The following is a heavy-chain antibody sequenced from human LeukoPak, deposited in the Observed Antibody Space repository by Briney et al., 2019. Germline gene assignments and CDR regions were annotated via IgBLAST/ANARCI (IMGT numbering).Heavy chain of an antibody. CDR2: IWYDGSNK. V-gene: IGHV3-33*01. CDR1: GFTFSSYG. CDR3: ARAQWRTYSYYYMDV. J-gene: IGHJ6*03. Sequence: PGGSLRLSCAASGFTFSSYGMHWVRQAPGKGLEWVAVIWYDGSNKYYADSVKGRFTISRDNSKNTLYLQMNSLRAEDTAIYYCARAQWRTYSYYYMDVWGKGTTVTVSS. D-gene: IGHD6-19*01.